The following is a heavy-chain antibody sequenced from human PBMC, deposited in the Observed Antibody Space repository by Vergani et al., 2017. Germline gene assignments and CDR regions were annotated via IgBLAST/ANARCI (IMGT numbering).Heavy chain of an antibody. CDR3: ARHSTVEWLVKLGWIDP. CDR2: IYYSGSN. Sequence: QLQLQESGPGLVKPSATLSLTCSVSGASIRSSNYYWGWIRQPPGKGLEWSAGIYYSGSNYYNPSLKSRVTISVDTSKNQFSLKLSSVTAADTAVYFCARHSTVEWLVKLGWIDPWGQGILVTVSS. J-gene: IGHJ5*02. D-gene: IGHD6-19*01. CDR1: GASIRSSNYY. V-gene: IGHV4-39*01.